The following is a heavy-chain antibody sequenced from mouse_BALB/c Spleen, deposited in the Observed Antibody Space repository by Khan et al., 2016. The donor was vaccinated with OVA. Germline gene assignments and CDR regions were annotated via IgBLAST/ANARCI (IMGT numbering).Heavy chain of an antibody. Sequence: EVNVVESGGGLVKPGGSLKLSCAASGFTFSTYAMSWVRQTPEKRLEWVATISSDGDYTYYPDNVTGRFTISRDNAKNTLYLQMRSLRSADTAMYDCARSPYGNFAYWGQGTLVTVSA. CDR2: ISSDGDYT. V-gene: IGHV5-9-3*01. CDR1: GFTFSTYA. J-gene: IGHJ3*01. D-gene: IGHD2-1*01. CDR3: ARSPYGNFAY.